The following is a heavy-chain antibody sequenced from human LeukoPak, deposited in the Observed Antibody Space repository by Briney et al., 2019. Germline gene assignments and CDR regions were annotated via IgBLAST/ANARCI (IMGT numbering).Heavy chain of an antibody. J-gene: IGHJ3*02. Sequence: ASVKVSCKASGYTFTGYYMHWVRQAPGQGLEWMGWINPNSGGTNYAQKFQGRVTMTRDTSISTAYMELSRLRSDDTAVYYCALVVAANDAFDIWGQGTMVTVSS. V-gene: IGHV1-2*02. CDR2: INPNSGGT. CDR3: ALVVAANDAFDI. CDR1: GYTFTGYY. D-gene: IGHD2-15*01.